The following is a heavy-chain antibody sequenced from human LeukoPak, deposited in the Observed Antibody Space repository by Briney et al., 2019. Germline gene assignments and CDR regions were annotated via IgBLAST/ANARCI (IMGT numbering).Heavy chain of an antibody. V-gene: IGHV1-8*03. CDR2: MNPNSGNT. Sequence: GASVKVSCKASGYTFTSYGINWVRQATGQGLEWMGWMNPNSGNTGYAQKFQGRVTITRNTSINTAYMELSSLRSEDTAVYYCARGIRRNINYWFDPWGQGTLVTVSS. CDR1: GYTFTSYG. CDR3: ARGIRRNINYWFDP. D-gene: IGHD1-14*01. J-gene: IGHJ5*02.